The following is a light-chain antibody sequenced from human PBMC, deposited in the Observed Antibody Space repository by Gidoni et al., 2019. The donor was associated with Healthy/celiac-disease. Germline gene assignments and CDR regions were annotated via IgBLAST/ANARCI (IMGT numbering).Light chain of an antibody. Sequence: QSALTQPASVSGSPGQSITISYTGTSSDVGSYNLVSWYQQHPGKAPKLMIYECSKRPSGVSNRFSGSKSGNTASLTISGLQAEDEADYYCCSYAGSSTYYVFGTGTKVTVL. J-gene: IGLJ1*01. CDR1: SSDVGSYNL. CDR3: CSYAGSSTYYV. CDR2: ECS. V-gene: IGLV2-23*01.